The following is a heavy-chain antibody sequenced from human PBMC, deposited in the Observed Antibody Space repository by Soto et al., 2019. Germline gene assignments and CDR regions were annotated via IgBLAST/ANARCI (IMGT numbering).Heavy chain of an antibody. CDR1: GFTFSSYG. CDR2: ISYDGSNK. CDR3: ASRGPYSSSWYNFDY. Sequence: QVQLVESGGGVVQPGRSLRLSCAASGFTFSSYGMHWVRQAPGKGLEWVAVISYDGSNKYYADCVKGRFTISRDNSKNTLYLQMNSLRAEDTAVYYCASRGPYSSSWYNFDYWGQGTLVTVSS. D-gene: IGHD6-13*01. V-gene: IGHV3-30*03. J-gene: IGHJ4*02.